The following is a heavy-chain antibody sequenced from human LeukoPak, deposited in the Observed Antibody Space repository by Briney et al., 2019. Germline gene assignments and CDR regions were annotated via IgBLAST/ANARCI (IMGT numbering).Heavy chain of an antibody. CDR3: AKGGNYAILTGYPF. J-gene: IGHJ4*02. Sequence: GGSLRLSCAASGFTFRNYTMNWVRQAPGKGLEWVSGISDSGGTTDYADSVKGRFAISRDNSNNTLYLQMNSLRAEDTAVYYCAKGGNYAILTGYPFWGQGTLVTVSS. D-gene: IGHD3-9*01. CDR1: GFTFRNYT. CDR2: ISDSGGTT. V-gene: IGHV3-23*01.